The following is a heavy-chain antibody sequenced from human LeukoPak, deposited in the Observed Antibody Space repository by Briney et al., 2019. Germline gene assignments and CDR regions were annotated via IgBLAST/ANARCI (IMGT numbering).Heavy chain of an antibody. Sequence: SETLSLTCTVSGGSISSSSYYWGWIRQPPGKGLEWIGSIYYSGSTYYNPSLKSRVTISVDTSKNQFSLKLSSVTAADTAVYYCARHKYNWNYGWFDPWGQGTLVTVSS. CDR1: GGSISSSSYY. CDR3: ARHKYNWNYGWFDP. J-gene: IGHJ5*02. V-gene: IGHV4-39*01. D-gene: IGHD1-7*01. CDR2: IYYSGST.